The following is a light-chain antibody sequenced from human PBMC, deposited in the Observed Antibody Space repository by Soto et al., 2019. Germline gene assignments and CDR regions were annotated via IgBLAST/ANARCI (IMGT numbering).Light chain of an antibody. CDR3: QQSYMDPIT. J-gene: IGKJ5*01. V-gene: IGKV1-39*01. Sequence: EIQITQARSSLSASSVNGVTINCRASQSISTYLNWYQKKPGKAPNLLIYDASRLQSGVPSRFSGSGGGTDFTLSISSVQPEDFATYFCQQSYMDPITFGQGTRLEIK. CDR1: QSISTY. CDR2: DAS.